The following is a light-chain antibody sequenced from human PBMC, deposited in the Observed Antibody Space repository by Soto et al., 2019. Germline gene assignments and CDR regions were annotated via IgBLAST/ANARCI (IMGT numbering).Light chain of an antibody. V-gene: IGLV1-40*01. J-gene: IGLJ3*02. CDR1: SSNIGAGYD. CDR2: GNS. CDR3: QSYDSSRSGSV. Sequence: QSVLTQPPSVSGAPGRRVTISCTGSSSNIGAGYDVHWYQQLPGTAPKLLIYGNSNRPSGVPDRFSGSKSGTSASLAITGVQAEDEADYYCQSYDSSRSGSVFGGGTKLTVL.